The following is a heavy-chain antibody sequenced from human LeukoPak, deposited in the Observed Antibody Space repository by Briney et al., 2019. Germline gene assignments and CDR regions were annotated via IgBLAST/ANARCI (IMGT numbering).Heavy chain of an antibody. V-gene: IGHV3-30-3*01. Sequence: GRSLRLSCAASGFTFSSYAMHWVRQAPGKGLEWVAVISYDGSNKYYADSVKGRFTISRDNSKNTLYLQMNSLRAEDTAVYYCARDEPIQYGMDVWGQGTTVTVSS. CDR1: GFTFSSYA. CDR2: ISYDGSNK. J-gene: IGHJ6*02. CDR3: ARDEPIQYGMDV.